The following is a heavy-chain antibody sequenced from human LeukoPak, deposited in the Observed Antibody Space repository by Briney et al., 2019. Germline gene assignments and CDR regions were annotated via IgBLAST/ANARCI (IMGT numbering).Heavy chain of an antibody. CDR3: ARHPSGRMWLQQGGWFDP. J-gene: IGHJ5*02. CDR1: GGSISSYY. D-gene: IGHD5-24*01. V-gene: IGHV4-4*07. Sequence: SETLSLTCTVSGGSISSYYWSWIRQPAGKGLEWIGRIYSSGSTNYNPSLKSRVTMSVDTSKNQFSLKLTSVTAADTAVYYCARHPSGRMWLQQGGWFDPWGQGTLVTVSS. CDR2: IYSSGST.